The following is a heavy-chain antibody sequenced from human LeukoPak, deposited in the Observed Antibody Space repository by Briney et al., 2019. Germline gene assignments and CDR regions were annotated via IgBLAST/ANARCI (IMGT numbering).Heavy chain of an antibody. J-gene: IGHJ4*02. V-gene: IGHV3-23*01. D-gene: IGHD2-15*01. Sequence: GGSLRLSCAASGFTFSSYAMSRVRQAPGKGLEWVSAISGSGGSTYYADSVKGRFTISRDNSKNTLYLQMNSLRAEDTAVYYCAKDGSYVGYFDYWGQGTLVTVSS. CDR1: GFTFSSYA. CDR3: AKDGSYVGYFDY. CDR2: ISGSGGST.